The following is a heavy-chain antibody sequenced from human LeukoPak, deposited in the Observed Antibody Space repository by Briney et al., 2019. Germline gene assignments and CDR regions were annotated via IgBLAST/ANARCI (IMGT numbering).Heavy chain of an antibody. D-gene: IGHD3-3*01. CDR3: ATGSDYYSAS. V-gene: IGHV3-30*03. CDR2: IPHDGSTA. Sequence: GGSLRLSCVASGFTFTRNCMHWVRQAPGKGLEWVAAIPHDGSTALYADSVKGRFTISRDDSKNTQYLQMNSLRIEDSAMYYCATGSDYYSASWGRGTLVTVSS. CDR1: GFTFTRNC. J-gene: IGHJ5*02.